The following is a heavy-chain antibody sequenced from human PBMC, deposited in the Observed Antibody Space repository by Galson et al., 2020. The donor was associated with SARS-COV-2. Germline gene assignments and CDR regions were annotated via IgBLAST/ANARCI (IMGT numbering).Heavy chain of an antibody. Sequence: GGSLRLSCAASGFTFSSYAMHWVRQAPGKGLEWVAVISYDGSNKYYADSVKGRFTISRDNSKNTLYLQMNSLRAEDTAVYYCARDQSGWSLDYWGQGTLVTVSS. V-gene: IGHV3-30*04. CDR2: ISYDGSNK. J-gene: IGHJ4*02. CDR1: GFTFSSYA. D-gene: IGHD6-19*01. CDR3: ARDQSGWSLDY.